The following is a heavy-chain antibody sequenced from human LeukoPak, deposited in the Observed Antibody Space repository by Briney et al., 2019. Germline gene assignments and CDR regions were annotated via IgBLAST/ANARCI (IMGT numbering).Heavy chain of an antibody. CDR1: GGSFSGYY. V-gene: IGHV4-34*01. CDR2: INHSGST. J-gene: IGHJ6*03. Sequence: SETLSLTCAVYGGSFSGYYWSWIRQPPGKGLEWIGEINHSGSTNYNPSLKSRVTISVDTSKNQFSLKLSSVTAADTAVYYCARAILASMDVWGKGTTVTISS. D-gene: IGHD2-21*01. CDR3: ARAILASMDV.